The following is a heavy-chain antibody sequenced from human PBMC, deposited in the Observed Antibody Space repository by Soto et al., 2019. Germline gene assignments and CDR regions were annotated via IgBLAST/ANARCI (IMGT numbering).Heavy chain of an antibody. J-gene: IGHJ4*02. CDR2: IDPSDSYT. Sequence: EVQLVQSGAEVKKPGESLRISCKGSGYSFTSYWISWVRQMPGKGLEWMGRIDPSDSYTNYSPSFQGHVTISADKSISTAYLQWSSLNASDTAMYYCAWLQAAAGGNDLTFDYWGQGTLVTVSS. CDR1: GYSFTSYW. D-gene: IGHD6-13*01. CDR3: AWLQAAAGGNDLTFDY. V-gene: IGHV5-10-1*01.